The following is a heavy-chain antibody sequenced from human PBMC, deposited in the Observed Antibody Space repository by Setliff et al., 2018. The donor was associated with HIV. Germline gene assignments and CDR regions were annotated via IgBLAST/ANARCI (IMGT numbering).Heavy chain of an antibody. CDR1: GGSISTNRDH. V-gene: IGHV4-39*07. Sequence: LSLTCNVSGGSISTNRDHWGWIRQPPGKGLEWIGSISYSGNTYYHPSLQSRVTISLDTSKNQFSLKLSSVTAADTAVYYCARGVGTLGSNYYGMDVWGQGTTVTVSS. D-gene: IGHD3-16*01. CDR2: ISYSGNT. J-gene: IGHJ6*02. CDR3: ARGVGTLGSNYYGMDV.